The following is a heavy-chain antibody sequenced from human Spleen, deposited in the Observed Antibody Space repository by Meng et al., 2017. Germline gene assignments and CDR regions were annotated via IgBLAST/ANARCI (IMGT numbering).Heavy chain of an antibody. Sequence: QGQLVQSGAEVKKPGASVKVSCKVSGYTLTELSMHWVRQAPGKGLEWMGGFDPEDGETIYAQKFQGRVTMTEDTSTDTAYMELRSLRSDDTAVYYCARVDVVVVAATLRELEFDPWGQGTLVTVSS. V-gene: IGHV1-24*01. CDR3: ARVDVVVVAATLRELEFDP. CDR1: GYTLTELS. CDR2: FDPEDGET. D-gene: IGHD2-15*01. J-gene: IGHJ5*02.